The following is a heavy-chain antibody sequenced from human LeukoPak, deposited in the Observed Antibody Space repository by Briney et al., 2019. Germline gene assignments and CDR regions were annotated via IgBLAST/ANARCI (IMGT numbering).Heavy chain of an antibody. CDR2: IIPILGIA. Sequence: GASVKVSCKASGGTFSSYAISWVRQAPGQGLEWMGRIIPILGIANYAQKFQGRVTITADKSTSTAYMELSSLRSEDTAVYYCARLTATYYYYYGMDVWGQGTTVTVSS. V-gene: IGHV1-69*04. CDR3: ARLTATYYYYYGMDV. D-gene: IGHD7-27*01. J-gene: IGHJ6*02. CDR1: GGTFSSYA.